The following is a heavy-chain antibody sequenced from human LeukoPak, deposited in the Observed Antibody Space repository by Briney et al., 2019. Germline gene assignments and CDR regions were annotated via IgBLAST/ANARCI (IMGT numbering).Heavy chain of an antibody. Sequence: GASVKVSCKASGHTFTGYYMHWVRQAPGQGLEWMGRINPNSGGTNYAQKFQGRVTMTRDTSISTAYMELSRLRSDDTAVYYCARARFGELYIDYWGQGTLVTVSS. V-gene: IGHV1-2*06. D-gene: IGHD3-10*01. CDR3: ARARFGELYIDY. CDR1: GHTFTGYY. CDR2: INPNSGGT. J-gene: IGHJ4*02.